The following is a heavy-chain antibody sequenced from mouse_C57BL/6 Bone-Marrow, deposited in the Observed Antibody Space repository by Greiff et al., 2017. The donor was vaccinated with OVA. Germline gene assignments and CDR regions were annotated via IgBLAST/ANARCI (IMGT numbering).Heavy chain of an antibody. Sequence: QVQLQQSGAELVKPGASVKLSCKASGYTFTSYWMHWVKQRPGQGLEWIGMIHPNSGSTNYNEKFKSKATLTVDKSSSTAYMQLSSLTSEYSAVYYCARFHSSGYGDYWGQGTTLTVSS. V-gene: IGHV1-64*01. CDR1: GYTFTSYW. CDR2: IHPNSGST. D-gene: IGHD3-2*02. J-gene: IGHJ2*01. CDR3: ARFHSSGYGDY.